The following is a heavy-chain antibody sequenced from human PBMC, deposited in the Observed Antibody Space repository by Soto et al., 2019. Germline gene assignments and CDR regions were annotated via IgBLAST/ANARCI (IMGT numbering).Heavy chain of an antibody. Sequence: EHGGQLVQPGESLRLSCAASGFTFRTFTMNWVRQAPGKGLEWVPGIIGGDGDKFYSDSVKGRFTISRDNSKDMLFLQMSSLRVDDTAVYYCAKDRDPDGIWTFDSWGQGTLVTVSS. J-gene: IGHJ5*01. CDR1: GFTFRTFT. D-gene: IGHD3-9*01. CDR2: IIGGDGDK. CDR3: AKDRDPDGIWTFDS. V-gene: IGHV3-23*01.